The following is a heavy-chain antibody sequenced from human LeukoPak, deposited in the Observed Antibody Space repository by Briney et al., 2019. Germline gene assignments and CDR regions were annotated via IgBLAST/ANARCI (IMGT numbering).Heavy chain of an antibody. V-gene: IGHV3-74*01. J-gene: IGHJ3*02. D-gene: IGHD1-20*01. CDR3: AKVVTGSRNAFDI. CDR1: GFSLSSSW. CDR2: VNGDGSST. Sequence: PGGSLRLSCAASGFSLSSSWMHWVRQAPGKGLVWVSRVNGDGSSTNYADSVKGRFTISRDNAKNTLYLQMNSLRAEDTAVYYCAKVVTGSRNAFDIWGQGTMVTVSS.